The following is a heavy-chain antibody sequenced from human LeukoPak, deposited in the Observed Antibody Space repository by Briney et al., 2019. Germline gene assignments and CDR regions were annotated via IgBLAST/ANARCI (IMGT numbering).Heavy chain of an antibody. Sequence: GGSLRLSCAASGFTFDDYAMHWVRQAPGKGLEWVSLISGDGGSTYYADSMKGRFTISRDNSKNSLYLQMDSLRTEDTALYYCAKDIGSGDDYWGQGTLVTVSS. CDR3: AKDIGSGDDY. CDR2: ISGDGGST. V-gene: IGHV3-43*02. D-gene: IGHD6-25*01. CDR1: GFTFDDYA. J-gene: IGHJ4*02.